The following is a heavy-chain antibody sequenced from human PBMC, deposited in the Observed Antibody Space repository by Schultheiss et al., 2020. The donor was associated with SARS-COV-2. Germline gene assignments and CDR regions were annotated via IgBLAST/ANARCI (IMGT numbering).Heavy chain of an antibody. CDR1: GFTFSSYS. Sequence: GESLKISCAASGFTFSSYSMNWVRQAPGKGLEWVSSISSSSSYIYYADSVKGRFTISRDNAKNSLYLQMNSLRAEDTAVYYCARPPWGVAARYYYYMDVWGKGTTVTVSS. D-gene: IGHD6-6*01. J-gene: IGHJ6*03. CDR3: ARPPWGVAARYYYYMDV. V-gene: IGHV3-21*04. CDR2: ISSSSSYI.